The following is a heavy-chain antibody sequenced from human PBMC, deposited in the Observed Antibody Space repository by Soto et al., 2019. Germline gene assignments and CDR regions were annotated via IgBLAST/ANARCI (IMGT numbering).Heavy chain of an antibody. D-gene: IGHD5-18*01. CDR2: ISSSSSTI. CDR1: GFTFSSYS. V-gene: IGHV3-48*01. CDR3: ARDSGYSYGPLDY. J-gene: IGHJ4*02. Sequence: EVQLVESGGGLVQPGGSLRLSCAASGFTFSSYSMNWVRQAPGKGLEWVSYISSSSSTIYYADSVKGRFTDSRDNAKNALYLQMHSLRAEDTAVYYCARDSGYSYGPLDYWGQGTLVTVSS.